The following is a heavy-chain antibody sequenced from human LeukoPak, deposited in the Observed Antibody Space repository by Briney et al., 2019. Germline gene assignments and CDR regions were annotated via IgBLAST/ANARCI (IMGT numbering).Heavy chain of an antibody. J-gene: IGHJ4*02. D-gene: IGHD4-17*01. V-gene: IGHV1-2*02. CDR2: INPNSGGT. CDR1: GYTFTGYY. CDR3: ARDGPSTVIFDY. Sequence: ASVKVPCKASGYTFTGYYMHWVRQAPGQGLEWMGWINPNSGGTNYAQKFQDRVTMTRDTSISTAYMELSRLRSDDTAVYYCARDGPSTVIFDYWGQGTLVTVSS.